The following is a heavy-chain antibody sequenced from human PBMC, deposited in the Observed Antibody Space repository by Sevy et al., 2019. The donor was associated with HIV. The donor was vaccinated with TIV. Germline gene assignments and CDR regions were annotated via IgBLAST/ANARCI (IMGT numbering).Heavy chain of an antibody. Sequence: ASVKVSCKASGYTFTGYQIHWVRQAPGQGLQWMGWINPNSDGTNFAQTFQGRVTMTTDTSINTAYMELSRLRSDDTAVYYCARGTPFWSGSYYFHSWGQGTLVTVSS. V-gene: IGHV1-2*02. J-gene: IGHJ4*02. CDR1: GYTFTGYQ. D-gene: IGHD3-3*01. CDR2: INPNSDGT. CDR3: ARGTPFWSGSYYFHS.